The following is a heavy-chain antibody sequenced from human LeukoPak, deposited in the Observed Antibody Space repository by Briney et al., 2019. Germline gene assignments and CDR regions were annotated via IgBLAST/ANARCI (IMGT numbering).Heavy chain of an antibody. Sequence: SETLSLTCAVYGGSFSGYYWSWIRQPPGKGLEWIGEINHSGSTNYNPSLKSRVTISVDTSKKQFSLKLSSVTAADTAVYYCARDRKYYYHMDVWGKGTTVTVSS. CDR3: ARDRKYYYHMDV. CDR2: INHSGST. CDR1: GGSFSGYY. V-gene: IGHV4-34*01. D-gene: IGHD1-14*01. J-gene: IGHJ6*04.